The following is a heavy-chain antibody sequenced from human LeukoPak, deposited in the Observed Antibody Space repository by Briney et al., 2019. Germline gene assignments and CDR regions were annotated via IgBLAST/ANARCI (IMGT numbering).Heavy chain of an antibody. V-gene: IGHV3-53*01. J-gene: IGHJ4*02. D-gene: IGHD3-22*01. Sequence: PGGSLRLSCAASGFTVSSNYMSWVRQAPGKGLEWLSVIYSGGSTYYADSVKGRFTISRDNSKNTLYLQMNSLRAEDTAVYYCARDGDYYDSSGYYYWWLGGWGQGTLVTVSS. CDR1: GFTVSSNY. CDR2: IYSGGST. CDR3: ARDGDYYDSSGYYYWWLGG.